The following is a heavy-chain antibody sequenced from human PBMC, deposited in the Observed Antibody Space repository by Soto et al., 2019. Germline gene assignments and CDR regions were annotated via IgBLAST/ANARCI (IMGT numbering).Heavy chain of an antibody. CDR2: IIPIFGTP. V-gene: IGHV1-69*12. Sequence: QVQLVQSGAEVKKPGSSVKVSCKASGGTFSSYAISWVRQAPGQGLEWMGGIIPIFGTPNYAQKFQGRVTITADESTSTAYMELSSRRSEDTAVYYCASSRKDYYYYGMAVWGQGTTVTVSS. CDR3: ASSRKDYYYYGMAV. J-gene: IGHJ6*02. CDR1: GGTFSSYA. D-gene: IGHD6-13*01.